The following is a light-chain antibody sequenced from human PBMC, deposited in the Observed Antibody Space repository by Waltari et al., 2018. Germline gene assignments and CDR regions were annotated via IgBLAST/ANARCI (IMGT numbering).Light chain of an antibody. CDR2: GAS. CDR1: PTIPAN. Sequence: EVVMTQSPATLSVSPGQRATLSCRASPTIPANLAWYQHRPGQAPRLIIYGASTRAPGIPGRFVGGGSGTEFTLTIRGLQSEDSAVYYCQQYNVWPPLTFGGGTKVEIK. J-gene: IGKJ4*01. CDR3: QQYNVWPPLT. V-gene: IGKV3-15*01.